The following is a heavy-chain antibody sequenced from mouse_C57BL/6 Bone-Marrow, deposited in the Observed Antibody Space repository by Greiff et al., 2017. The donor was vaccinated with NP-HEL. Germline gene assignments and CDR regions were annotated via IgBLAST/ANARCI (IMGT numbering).Heavy chain of an antibody. J-gene: IGHJ2*01. D-gene: IGHD1-1*01. CDR2: IRNKANGYTT. CDR3: ARSPITTVVPYYFDY. CDR1: GFTFTDYY. V-gene: IGHV7-3*01. Sequence: EVKLVESGGGLVQPGGSLSLSCAASGFTFTDYYMSWVRQPPGKALEWLGFIRNKANGYTTEYSASVKGRFTISRDNSQSILYLQMNALRAEDSATYYCARSPITTVVPYYFDYWGQGTTLTVSS.